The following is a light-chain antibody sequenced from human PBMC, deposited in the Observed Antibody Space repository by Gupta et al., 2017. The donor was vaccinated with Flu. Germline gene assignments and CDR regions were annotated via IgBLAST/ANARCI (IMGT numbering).Light chain of an antibody. Sequence: DIVMTQFPATLSVSPGERATLSCWASQSVSSDLAWYQQKPGQAPRLLIYGASTRATGIPARFSGSGSGTVFTLTISSLQSEDFAFYYCQQYNKWPRTFGQWTKVEIK. J-gene: IGKJ1*01. CDR1: QSVSSD. V-gene: IGKV3-15*01. CDR2: GAS. CDR3: QQYNKWPRT.